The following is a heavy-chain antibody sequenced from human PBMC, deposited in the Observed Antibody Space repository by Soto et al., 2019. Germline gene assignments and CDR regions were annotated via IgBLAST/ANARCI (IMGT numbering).Heavy chain of an antibody. J-gene: IGHJ3*02. Sequence: QVQLVQSGAEVKKPGSSVKVSCKASGGTFSSYTISWVRQAPGQGLEWMGRIIPILGIANYAQKFQGRVTITADKSTSTAYMELSSLRSEDTAVYYCARASEIFGLVIAVSVAFDIWGQGTMVTVSS. CDR1: GGTFSSYT. V-gene: IGHV1-69*02. CDR3: ARASEIFGLVIAVSVAFDI. D-gene: IGHD3-3*01. CDR2: IIPILGIA.